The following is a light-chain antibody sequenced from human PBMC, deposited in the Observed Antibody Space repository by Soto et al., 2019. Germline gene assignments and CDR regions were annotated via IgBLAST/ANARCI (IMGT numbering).Light chain of an antibody. J-gene: IGKJ1*01. CDR2: DAS. Sequence: EIVLTQSPATLSLSPGERATLSCRASQSVSSYLAWYQQKPGQAPRLLIYDASNRATGIPARFSGSGSGTDFTLTISSLESEEFAVYYCQQRSNWPQWTFGQGTKVEIK. V-gene: IGKV3-11*01. CDR1: QSVSSY. CDR3: QQRSNWPQWT.